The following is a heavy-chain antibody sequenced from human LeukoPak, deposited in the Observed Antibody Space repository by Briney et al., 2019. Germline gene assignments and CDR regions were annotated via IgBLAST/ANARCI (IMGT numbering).Heavy chain of an antibody. CDR1: GFTFSSYA. D-gene: IGHD6-13*01. J-gene: IGHJ4*02. V-gene: IGHV3-23*01. CDR3: ASQIAAAGLDY. CDR2: ISGSGGST. Sequence: PGGSLRLSCAASGFTFSSYAMSWVRQAPGKGLEWVSAISGSGGSTYYADSVKGRFTISRDNSKNTLYLHVNSLRPEDTAVYYCASQIAAAGLDYWGQGTLVTVSA.